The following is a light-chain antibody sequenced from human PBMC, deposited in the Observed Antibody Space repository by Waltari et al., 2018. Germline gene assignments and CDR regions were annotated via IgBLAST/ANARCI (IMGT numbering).Light chain of an antibody. V-gene: IGKV1-8*01. CDR1: QGLSSY. CDR2: AAS. Sequence: AIRMTQSPSSLSASTGDRGIIPWRASQGLSSYLAWYQQKPGKAPKLLIYAASTLQTGVPSRFNGSESETDFTLTISCLQSEDFATYYCQQYYDYPWTFGQGTKVEIK. J-gene: IGKJ1*01. CDR3: QQYYDYPWT.